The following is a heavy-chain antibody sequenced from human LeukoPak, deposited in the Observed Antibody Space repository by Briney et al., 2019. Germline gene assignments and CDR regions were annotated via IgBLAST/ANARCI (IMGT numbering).Heavy chain of an antibody. D-gene: IGHD3-9*01. CDR2: INHRGST. J-gene: IGHJ3*02. CDR1: GGSFWGYD. V-gene: IGHV4-34*01. CDR3: ARGSTWTLRYFDWLSHTDAFDI. Sequence: SETLSLTCAVYGGSFWGYDWSWLRQPPGKGLEWVGEINHRGSTNYNPSLKSRVTISVDTSKNQFSLKLSSVTAADTAVYYCARGSTWTLRYFDWLSHTDAFDIWGQGTMVTVSS.